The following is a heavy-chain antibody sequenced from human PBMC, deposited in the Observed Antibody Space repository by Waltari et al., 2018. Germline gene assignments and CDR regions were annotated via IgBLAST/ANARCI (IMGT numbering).Heavy chain of an antibody. J-gene: IGHJ4*02. Sequence: EVQLVESGGGLAQPGGSLRLSCAASGLSFSHYWMTWVRQASGKGPEWVANIKQDGSEKYYMDSVKGRFTISRDNAKNSLYLQMNNLRVEDTAVYYCTRGGRDSSWYWRDWGQGILVTVSS. V-gene: IGHV3-7*01. CDR1: GLSFSHYW. D-gene: IGHD6-13*01. CDR2: IKQDGSEK. CDR3: TRGGRDSSWYWRD.